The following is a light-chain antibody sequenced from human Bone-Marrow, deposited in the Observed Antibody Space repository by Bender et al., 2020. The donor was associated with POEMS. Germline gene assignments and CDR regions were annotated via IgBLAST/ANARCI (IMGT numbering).Light chain of an antibody. J-gene: IGLJ1*01. CDR3: SSFAGSTPFV. Sequence: QSALTQPRSVSGSPGQSVTISCTGTSSDVGGYDFVSWYQQHPGKAPRLVIYDVNKRPSGVPDRFSGSKSGNTASLTVSGLQAEDEADYYCSSFAGSTPFVFGTGTEVTVL. CDR2: DVN. CDR1: SSDVGGYDF. V-gene: IGLV2-11*01.